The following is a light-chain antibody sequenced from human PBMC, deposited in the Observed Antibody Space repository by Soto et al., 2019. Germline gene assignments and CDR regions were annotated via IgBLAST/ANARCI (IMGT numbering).Light chain of an antibody. J-gene: IGKJ1*01. CDR2: GAS. CDR1: QSVSSN. CDR3: QQYNDWPWT. Sequence: IVLTQSPATLSVSPGERATLSCRASQSVSSNLAWYQQKPGQAPRLLIYGASTRATGIPARFSGSGSGTEFTLTISSLQSEYFAIYYCQQYNDWPWTFGQGTKV. V-gene: IGKV3-15*01.